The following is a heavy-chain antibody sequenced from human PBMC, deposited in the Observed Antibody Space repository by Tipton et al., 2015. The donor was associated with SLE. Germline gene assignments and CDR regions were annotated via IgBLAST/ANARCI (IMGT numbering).Heavy chain of an antibody. J-gene: IGHJ4*02. V-gene: IGHV3-30*04. CDR3: AASLVGAIDY. CDR1: GFSFSSYG. D-gene: IGHD1-26*01. CDR2: ISYDGTNK. Sequence: SLRLSCAASGFSFSSYGIHWVRQAPGKGLEWVAVISYDGTNKYYADSVKGRFTISRDNSKNTLYLQMNSLRAEDTAVYYCAASLVGAIDYWGQVTLVTVSS.